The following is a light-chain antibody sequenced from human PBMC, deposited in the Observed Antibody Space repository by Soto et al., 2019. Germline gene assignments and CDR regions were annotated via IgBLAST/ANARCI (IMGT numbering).Light chain of an antibody. CDR2: DAS. Sequence: EIVLTQSPATLSLSPGDRAVLSCRASQSVSRSLTWYQHKPGQAPRLLIYDASTRATGIPRRFSGSGSGTDVTLTISSLEPDDVAVYDCHQRSNRFGGGTKVEIK. CDR1: QSVSRS. CDR3: HQRSNR. V-gene: IGKV3-11*01. J-gene: IGKJ4*01.